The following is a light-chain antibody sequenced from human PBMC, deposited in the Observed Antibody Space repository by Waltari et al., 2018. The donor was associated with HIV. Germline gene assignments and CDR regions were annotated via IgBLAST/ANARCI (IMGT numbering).Light chain of an antibody. CDR1: QTVSSSY. CDR3: QQYATSPT. V-gene: IGKV3-20*01. Sequence: IVLTQSPGTLSLSPGERGTLSCRASQTVSSSYVAWHQQKGGQAPRLIIYGGSHRATGIPDRFSGSGSGTDFILTISRVEPEDFALYHCQQYATSPTFGGGTKVEMK. J-gene: IGKJ4*01. CDR2: GGS.